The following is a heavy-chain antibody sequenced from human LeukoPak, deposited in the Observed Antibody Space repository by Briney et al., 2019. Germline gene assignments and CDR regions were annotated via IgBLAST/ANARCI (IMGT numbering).Heavy chain of an antibody. J-gene: IGHJ4*02. CDR3: AKAGGITIIVVVTTS. V-gene: IGHV3-23*01. D-gene: IGHD3-22*01. CDR1: GFTFSSYA. Sequence: SGGSLRLSCAASGFTFSSYAMSWVRQAPGKGLEWVSAISGSDGSADYADSVKGRFTISRDNSKNTLYLQMSSLRAEDTAVYYRAKAGGITIIVVVTTSWGQGTLVTVSS. CDR2: ISGSDGSA.